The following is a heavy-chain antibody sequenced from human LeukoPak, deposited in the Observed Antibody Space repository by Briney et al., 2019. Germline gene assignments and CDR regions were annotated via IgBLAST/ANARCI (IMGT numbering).Heavy chain of an antibody. CDR2: IWYDGSNK. D-gene: IGHD6-13*01. J-gene: IGHJ4*02. CDR1: GFTFSSYA. CDR3: ARDPAGKYSSSWFDY. Sequence: GGSLRLSCTASGFTFSSYAMHWVRRAPGKGLEWVAVIWYDGSNKYYPGSVKGRFTISRDNSKNTLYLQMNSLRVEDTAVYYCARDPAGKYSSSWFDYWGQGTLVTVSS. V-gene: IGHV3-33*01.